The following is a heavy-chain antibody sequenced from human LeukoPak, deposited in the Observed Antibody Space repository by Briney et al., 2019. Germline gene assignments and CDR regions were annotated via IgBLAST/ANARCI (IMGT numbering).Heavy chain of an antibody. V-gene: IGHV4-39*02. CDR2: IYYSGST. D-gene: IGHD4-17*01. Sequence: PSETLSLTCTVSGGSISSSSYYWGWIRQPPGKGLEWIGSIYYSGSTYYNPSLKSRVTISVDTSKNQFSLKLSSVTAADTAVYYCARDSPTTVTTIDYWGQGTLVTVSS. J-gene: IGHJ4*02. CDR3: ARDSPTTVTTIDY. CDR1: GGSISSSSYY.